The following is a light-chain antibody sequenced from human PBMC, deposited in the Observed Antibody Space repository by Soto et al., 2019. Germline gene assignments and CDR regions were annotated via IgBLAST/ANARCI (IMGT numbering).Light chain of an antibody. CDR1: RSLLYTPNNNNY. CDR2: WAS. V-gene: IGKV4-1*01. J-gene: IGKJ2*01. CDR3: HQYASDPFT. Sequence: DIVMTQSPDSLAVSLGERATINCKSSRSLLYTPNNNNYLAWFQQKPGQPPKLLIYWASTRESGAPDRFSGSGSGTDFTLSISSVEAEDVAVYYFHQYASDPFTFGQGTKLEIK.